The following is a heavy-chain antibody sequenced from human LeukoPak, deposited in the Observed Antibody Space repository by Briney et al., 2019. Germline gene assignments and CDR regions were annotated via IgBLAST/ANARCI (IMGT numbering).Heavy chain of an antibody. CDR1: GYTFTSYG. D-gene: IGHD2-21*02. CDR2: ISAYNGNT. CDR3: ARDLGVTPTGGFDY. V-gene: IGHV1-18*01. J-gene: IGHJ4*02. Sequence: ASVKVSCKASGYTFTSYGISWVRQAPGQGLEWMGWISAYNGNTNYAQKLQGRVTMTTDTSTSTAYMELRSLRSDDTAVYYCARDLGVTPTGGFDYWGQGTLVTVSS.